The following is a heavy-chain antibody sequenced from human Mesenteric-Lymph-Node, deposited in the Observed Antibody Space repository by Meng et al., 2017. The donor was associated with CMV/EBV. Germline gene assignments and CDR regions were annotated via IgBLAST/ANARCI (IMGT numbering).Heavy chain of an antibody. CDR3: ARVLYSGSLQGYYHHYGMDV. Sequence: ASVTVSCKASGYNFNDFGISWVRQAPGQGLEWMGWISASTGSTNYAQKIQGRVTMTTDTSTSTAYMELRSLRPDDTAVYCCARVLYSGSLQGYYHHYGMDVWGQGTTVTVSS. V-gene: IGHV1-18*01. D-gene: IGHD1-26*01. CDR1: GYNFNDFG. CDR2: ISASTGST. J-gene: IGHJ6*02.